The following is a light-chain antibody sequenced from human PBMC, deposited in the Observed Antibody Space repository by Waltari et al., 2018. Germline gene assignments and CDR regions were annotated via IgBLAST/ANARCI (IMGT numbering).Light chain of an antibody. CDR1: SSDVGGYNF. CDR2: DVT. V-gene: IGLV2-14*03. CDR3: SSYTSSSSYV. Sequence: QSALTQPASVSGSPGRSITLPCTGTSSDVGGYNFVSWYQQHPGKAPKLMIYDVTNRPSGVSNRFSGSKSGNTASLTISGLQAEDEADYYCSSYTSSSSYVFGIGTKVTVL. J-gene: IGLJ1*01.